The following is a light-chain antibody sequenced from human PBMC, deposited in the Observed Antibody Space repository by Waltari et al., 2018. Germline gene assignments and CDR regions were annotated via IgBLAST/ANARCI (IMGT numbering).Light chain of an antibody. CDR2: HNN. V-gene: IGLV1-40*01. Sequence: QSVLTQPPPVSGAPGQRVPLSCTGGISNLGDNFAVPWYQQLPGLAPRLLIYHNNNRPSGVPDRFSGSKSDTSASLAITGLQAEDEADYYCQSFDRSLTSWVFGGGTKLTVL. CDR3: QSFDRSLTSWV. CDR1: ISNLGDNFA. J-gene: IGLJ3*02.